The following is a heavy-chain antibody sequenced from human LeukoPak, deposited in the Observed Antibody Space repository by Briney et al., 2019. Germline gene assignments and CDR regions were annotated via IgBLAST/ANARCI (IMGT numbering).Heavy chain of an antibody. D-gene: IGHD2-2*02. CDR2: IIPIFGTA. V-gene: IGHV1-69*13. J-gene: IGHJ5*02. CDR3: ARAPPASYQLLYGWFDP. Sequence: ALVKVSCKASGGTFSSYAISWVRQAPGQGLEWMGGIIPIFGTANYAQKFQSRVTITADESTSTAYLELSSLRSEDTAVYYCARAPPASYQLLYGWFDPWGRGTLVTVSS. CDR1: GGTFSSYA.